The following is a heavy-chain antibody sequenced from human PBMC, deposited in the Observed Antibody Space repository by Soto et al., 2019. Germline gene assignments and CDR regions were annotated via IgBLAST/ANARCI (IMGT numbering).Heavy chain of an antibody. J-gene: IGHJ5*02. V-gene: IGHV4-39*01. CDR3: ARHGGTSGTYSWFDP. CDR1: GGSISSSSYY. CDR2: IYYSGST. D-gene: IGHD3-10*01. Sequence: PSETLSLTCTVSGGSISSSSYYWGWIRQPPGKGLEWIGSIYYSGSTYYNPSLKSRVTISVDKSISTAYLQWSSLKASDTAMYYCARHGGTSGTYSWFDPWGQGTLVTVSS.